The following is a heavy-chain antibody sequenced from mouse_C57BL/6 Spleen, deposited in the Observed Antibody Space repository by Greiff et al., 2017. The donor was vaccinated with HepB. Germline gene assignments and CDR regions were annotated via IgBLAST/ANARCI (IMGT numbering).Heavy chain of an antibody. J-gene: IGHJ4*01. CDR2: ISYDGSN. D-gene: IGHD2-4*01. CDR3: ARENYDYGAYYYAMDY. CDR1: GYSITSGYY. Sequence: DVKLQESGPGLVKPSQSLSLTCSVTGYSITSGYYWNWIRQFPGNKLEWMGYISYDGSNNYNPSLKNRISITRDTSKNQFFLKLNSVTTEDTATYYCARENYDYGAYYYAMDYWGQGTSVTVSS. V-gene: IGHV3-6*01.